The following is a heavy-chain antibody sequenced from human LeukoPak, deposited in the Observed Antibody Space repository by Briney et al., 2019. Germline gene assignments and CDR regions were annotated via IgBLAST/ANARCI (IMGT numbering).Heavy chain of an antibody. CDR2: IYSGGGT. V-gene: IGHV3-66*01. J-gene: IGHJ4*02. CDR1: GFTVSSNY. CDR3: ARGLYSSSPPADY. D-gene: IGHD6-6*01. Sequence: PGGSLRLSCAASGFTVSSNYMSWVRQAPGKGLEWVSVIYSGGGTYYADSVKGRFTISRDNSKNTLYLQMNSLRAEDTAVYYCARGLYSSSPPADYWGQGTLVTVSS.